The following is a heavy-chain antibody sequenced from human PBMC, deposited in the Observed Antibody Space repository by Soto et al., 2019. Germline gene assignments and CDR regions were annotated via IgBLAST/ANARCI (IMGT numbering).Heavy chain of an antibody. CDR3: AKMSDFWSGSPTYHFDY. CDR2: ISGSGSTT. Sequence: PGGSLRLSCAASGFTFSSYAMSWARQAPGKGLEWVSVISGSGSTTYYADSVKGRFTISRDNSKKTLYVQMNSLRAEDTAVYYCAKMSDFWSGSPTYHFDYWGQGTQVTAPQ. J-gene: IGHJ4*02. D-gene: IGHD3-3*01. V-gene: IGHV3-23*01. CDR1: GFTFSSYA.